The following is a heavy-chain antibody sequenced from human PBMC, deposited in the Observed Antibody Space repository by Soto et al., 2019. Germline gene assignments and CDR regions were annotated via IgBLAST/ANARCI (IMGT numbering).Heavy chain of an antibody. CDR3: ARDPVPVIYQTGTQPIHGNWFDP. CDR2: ISSSSSTI. V-gene: IGHV3-48*01. Sequence: EGSLRLSCAASGFTFSSYSMNWVRQAPGKGLEWVSYISSSSSTIYYADSVKGRFTISRDNAKNSLYLQMNSLRAEDTAVYYCARDPVPVIYQTGTQPIHGNWFDPWGQGTLVTVSS. D-gene: IGHD1-7*01. CDR1: GFTFSSYS. J-gene: IGHJ5*02.